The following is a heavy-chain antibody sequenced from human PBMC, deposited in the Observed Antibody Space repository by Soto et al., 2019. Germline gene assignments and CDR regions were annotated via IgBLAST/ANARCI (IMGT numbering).Heavy chain of an antibody. CDR3: ARGWGYDSSDYYYAY. CDR1: GGTFSRHA. CDR2: IIPMFGTA. Sequence: QVQLVQSGAEVRKPGSSVKVSCKASGGTFSRHAISWMRQAPGQGLEWMGGIIPMFGTANHAQKFQGRVTIIADESTSTAYMEPSSLRSEDTAIYYCARGWGYDSSDYYYAYWGQGTVVIVSS. V-gene: IGHV1-69*01. D-gene: IGHD3-22*01. J-gene: IGHJ4*02.